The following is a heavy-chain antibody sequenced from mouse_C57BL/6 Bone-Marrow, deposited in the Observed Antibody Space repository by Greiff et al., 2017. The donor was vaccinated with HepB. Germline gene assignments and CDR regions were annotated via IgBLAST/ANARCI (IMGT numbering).Heavy chain of an antibody. V-gene: IGHV5-17*01. Sequence: DVKLVESGGGLVKPGGSLKLSCAASGFTFSDYGMHWVRQAPEKGLEWVAYISSGSSTIYCADTVKGRFTISRDNAKNTLFLQMTSLRSEDTAMYYCARMENWYFDVWGTGTTVTVSS. J-gene: IGHJ1*03. CDR3: ARMENWYFDV. CDR1: GFTFSDYG. CDR2: ISSGSSTI.